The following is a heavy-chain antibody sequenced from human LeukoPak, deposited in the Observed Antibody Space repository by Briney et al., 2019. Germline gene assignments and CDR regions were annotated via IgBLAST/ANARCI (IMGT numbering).Heavy chain of an antibody. CDR3: ARPGGIVGATPPSYWYFDL. CDR1: GFTFSSYW. CDR2: IKQDGSEK. Sequence: PGGSLRLSCAASGFTFSSYWMSWVRQAPGKGLEWVANIKQDGSEKYHVDSVKGRFTISRDNAKNSLYLQMNSLRAEDTAVYYCARPGGIVGATPPSYWYFDLWGRGTLVTVSS. D-gene: IGHD1-26*01. J-gene: IGHJ2*01. V-gene: IGHV3-7*03.